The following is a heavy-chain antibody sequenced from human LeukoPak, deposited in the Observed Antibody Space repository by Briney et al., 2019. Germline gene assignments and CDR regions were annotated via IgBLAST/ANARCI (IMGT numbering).Heavy chain of an antibody. D-gene: IGHD3-3*01. Sequence: SVNVSCKASGGTFSGYGISWVRQAPGQGLEWMGGIIPIFGTTNYARKFQGRVTITTDESTRTAYMELRSLRSEDTAVYFCAGDFWSADYTGTDYYYMDVWGKGTTVTVSS. CDR1: GGTFSGYG. CDR3: AGDFWSADYTGTDYYYMDV. V-gene: IGHV1-69*05. CDR2: IIPIFGTT. J-gene: IGHJ6*03.